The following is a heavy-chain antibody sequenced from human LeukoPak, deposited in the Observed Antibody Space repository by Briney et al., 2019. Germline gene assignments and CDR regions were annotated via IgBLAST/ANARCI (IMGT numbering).Heavy chain of an antibody. CDR1: GFIFGDYG. D-gene: IGHD2-15*01. Sequence: AGGSLRLSWVASGFIFGDYGMRWVRQAPGKGLEWVATINQNGGVKYYVASVKGRFTISRDNAKTSLFLQMNSLRIDDTAMYYCTRTVHSASDFWGQGTLVTVSS. J-gene: IGHJ4*02. CDR2: INQNGGVK. V-gene: IGHV3-7*03. CDR3: TRTVHSASDF.